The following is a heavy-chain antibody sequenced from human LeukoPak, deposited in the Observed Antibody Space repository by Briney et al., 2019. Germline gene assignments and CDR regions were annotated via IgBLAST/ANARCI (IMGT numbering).Heavy chain of an antibody. CDR2: IYAGGNT. D-gene: IGHD6-6*01. J-gene: IGHJ6*02. CDR1: GFTVSSNY. CDR3: AKEGIEYSSSYNYYGMDV. Sequence: GGSLRLSCTVSGFTVSSNYMAWVRQAPGKGLEWVSVIYAGGNTYYADSVKGRFTISRDNSKNTLYLQMNSLRAEDTAVYYCAKEGIEYSSSYNYYGMDVWGQGTTVTVSS. V-gene: IGHV3-53*01.